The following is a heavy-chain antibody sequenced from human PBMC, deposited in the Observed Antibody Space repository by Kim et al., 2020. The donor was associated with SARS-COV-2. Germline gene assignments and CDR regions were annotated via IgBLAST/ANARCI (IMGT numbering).Heavy chain of an antibody. CDR2: IYTSGST. D-gene: IGHD6-6*01. CDR1: GGSISSYY. J-gene: IGHJ5*02. Sequence: SETLSLTCTVSGGSISSYYWSWIRQPAGKGLEWIGRIYTSGSTNYNPSLKSRVTMSVDTSKNQFSLKLSSVTAADTAVYYCAREGPSIAARLNLNGELNWFDPWGQGTLVTVSS. CDR3: AREGPSIAARLNLNGELNWFDP. V-gene: IGHV4-4*07.